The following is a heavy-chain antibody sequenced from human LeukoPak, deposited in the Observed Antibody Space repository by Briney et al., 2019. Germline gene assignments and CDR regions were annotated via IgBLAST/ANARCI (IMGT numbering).Heavy chain of an antibody. J-gene: IGHJ4*02. CDR3: ARQCSSTSCYSY. Sequence: PSETLSLACTVSGGSISSSTYYWGWIRQPPGKGLEWIWNIYYGGSTFYNPSLKSRVTISLDTSKNQFSLKLSSVTAADTAVYFCARQCSSTSCYSYWGQGTLVTVSS. CDR2: IYYGGST. CDR1: GGSISSSTYY. V-gene: IGHV4-39*01. D-gene: IGHD2-2*01.